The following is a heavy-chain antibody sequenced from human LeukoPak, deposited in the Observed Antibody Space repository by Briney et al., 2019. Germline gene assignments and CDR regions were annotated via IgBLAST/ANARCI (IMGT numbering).Heavy chain of an antibody. CDR2: ISWNSGSI. D-gene: IGHD2-8*01. V-gene: IGHV3-9*01. CDR1: GFTFDDYA. CDR3: AKVWRWGLYGAFDI. J-gene: IGHJ3*02. Sequence: PGRSLRLSCAASGFTFDDYAMHWVRQAPGKGLEWVSGISWNSGSIGYADSVKGRFTITRDNAKNSLYLQMNSLRAEDTALYYCAKVWRWGLYGAFDIWGQGTMVTVSS.